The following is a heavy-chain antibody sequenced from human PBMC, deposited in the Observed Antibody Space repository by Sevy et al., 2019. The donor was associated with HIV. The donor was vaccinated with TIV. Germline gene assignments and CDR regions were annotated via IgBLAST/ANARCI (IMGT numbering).Heavy chain of an antibody. J-gene: IGHJ4*02. V-gene: IGHV3-7*03. CDR1: GFTFSSYW. CDR2: IKQDGSEK. Sequence: GGSLRLSCAASGFTFSSYWMSWVRQAPGEGLEWVANIKQDGSEKYYVDSVKGRFTISRDNAKNSLYLQMNSLRAEDTAVYYCARDLPYCSGGSCATDPFDYWGQGTLVTVSS. CDR3: ARDLPYCSGGSCATDPFDY. D-gene: IGHD2-15*01.